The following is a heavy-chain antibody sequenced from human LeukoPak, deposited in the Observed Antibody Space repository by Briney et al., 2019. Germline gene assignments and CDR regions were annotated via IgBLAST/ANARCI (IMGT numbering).Heavy chain of an antibody. Sequence: TSETPSLTCAVYGGSFSGYYWSWIRQPPGKGLEWIGEINHSGSTSYNPSLKSRVTISVDTSKNQFSLKLSSVTAADTAVYYCARGDIAATGTPFDNWGQGTLVTVSS. D-gene: IGHD6-13*01. V-gene: IGHV4-34*01. CDR1: GGSFSGYY. J-gene: IGHJ4*02. CDR3: ARGDIAATGTPFDN. CDR2: INHSGST.